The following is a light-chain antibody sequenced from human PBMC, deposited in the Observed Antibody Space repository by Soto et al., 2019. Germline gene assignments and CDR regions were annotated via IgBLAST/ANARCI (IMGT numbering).Light chain of an antibody. CDR1: QSVNSN. Sequence: EIGLTQSPGTLSLSPGERATLYCRASQSVNSNYLVWYQQNPGQAPRLLIYGSSIRATGIPARFSGSGSGTEFTLTISSLQSEDFAVYYCQQYNNWPPITFGQGTRLEI. CDR3: QQYNNWPPIT. CDR2: GSS. J-gene: IGKJ5*01. V-gene: IGKV3D-15*01.